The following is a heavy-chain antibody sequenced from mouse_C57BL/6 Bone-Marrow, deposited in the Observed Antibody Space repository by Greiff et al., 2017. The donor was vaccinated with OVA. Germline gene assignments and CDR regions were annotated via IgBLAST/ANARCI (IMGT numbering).Heavy chain of an antibody. CDR3: ARDFYYGNERYFDV. CDR2: SRNKANDYTT. CDR1: GFTFSDFY. J-gene: IGHJ1*03. D-gene: IGHD2-1*01. Sequence: EVKLVESGGGLVQSGRSLRLSCATSGFTFSDFYMEWVRQAPGKGLEWIAASRNKANDYTTEYSASVKGRFIVSRDTSQSILYLQMNALRAEDTAIYYCARDFYYGNERYFDVWGTGTTVTVSS. V-gene: IGHV7-1*01.